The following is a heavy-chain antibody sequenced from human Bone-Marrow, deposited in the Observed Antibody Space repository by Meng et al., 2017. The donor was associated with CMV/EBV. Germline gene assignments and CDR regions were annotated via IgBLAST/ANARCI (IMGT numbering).Heavy chain of an antibody. CDR3: AKVPFSTNPYYFDY. Sequence: GESLKISCTVSGLSVGTYSMSWVRQAPGKGLEWVSIMAGTGGVIYADSVKGRFTISRDNSKNTLYLEMTSLRVEDTAVYHCAKVPFSTNPYYFDYWGQGTLVTVSS. D-gene: IGHD2-8*01. CDR1: GLSVGTYS. V-gene: IGHV3-23*01. J-gene: IGHJ4*02. CDR2: MAGTGGV.